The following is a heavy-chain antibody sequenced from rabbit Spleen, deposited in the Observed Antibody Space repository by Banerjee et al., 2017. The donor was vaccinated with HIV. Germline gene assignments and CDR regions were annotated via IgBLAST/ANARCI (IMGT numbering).Heavy chain of an antibody. J-gene: IGHJ4*01. V-gene: IGHV1S40*01. CDR3: ARGSATMTMVITGYFLSL. Sequence: QSLEESGGGLVKPGGTLTLTCKASGIDFSSYYYMCWVRQAPGKGLEWIACIYGGSSGVTYYATWAKGRFTISKTSSTTVALQVTSLTAADTATYFCARGSATMTMVITGYFLSLWGQGTLVTVS. CDR1: GIDFSSYYY. CDR2: IYGGSSGVT. D-gene: IGHD2-1*01.